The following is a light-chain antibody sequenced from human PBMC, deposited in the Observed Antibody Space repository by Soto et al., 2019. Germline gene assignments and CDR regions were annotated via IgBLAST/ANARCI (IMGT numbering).Light chain of an antibody. Sequence: EIVMTQSQVALSVSPGERAALSCRASQSVGRNFAWYQQRPGQAPRVLIYGTSNRATGVPARFSGSGSGTDFTLTISSLQSEDFAVYYRQHYNKWPYTFGQWTRLDIK. CDR1: QSVGRN. V-gene: IGKV3-15*01. CDR2: GTS. CDR3: QHYNKWPYT. J-gene: IGKJ2*01.